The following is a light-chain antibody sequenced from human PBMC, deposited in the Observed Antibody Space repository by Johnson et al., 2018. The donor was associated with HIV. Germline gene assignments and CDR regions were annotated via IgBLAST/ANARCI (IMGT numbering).Light chain of an antibody. J-gene: IGLJ1*01. Sequence: QSVLTQPPSVSAAPGQKVTISCSGSSYNIGNNYVSWYQQLPGTAPKLLIYDNNKRPSGIPDRFSGSKSGTSATLGIPGLKTGDEADYYCGTWDSTLYVFGTGTKVTVL. CDR3: GTWDSTLYV. CDR1: SYNIGNNY. V-gene: IGLV1-51*01. CDR2: DNN.